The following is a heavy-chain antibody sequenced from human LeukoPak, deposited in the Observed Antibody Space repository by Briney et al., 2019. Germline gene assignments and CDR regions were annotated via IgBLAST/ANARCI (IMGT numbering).Heavy chain of an antibody. CDR1: GFTVSSNY. CDR2: IYSGGST. V-gene: IGHV3-53*01. CDR3: ARASTYYYDSSGPLGAFDV. Sequence: GGSLRLSCAASGFTVSSNYMSWVRQAPGKGLEWVSVIYSGGSTYYADSVKGRFTISRHNSKNTLYLQMNSLRAEDRAVYYCARASTYYYDSSGPLGAFDVWGQGTMVTVSS. J-gene: IGHJ3*01. D-gene: IGHD3-22*01.